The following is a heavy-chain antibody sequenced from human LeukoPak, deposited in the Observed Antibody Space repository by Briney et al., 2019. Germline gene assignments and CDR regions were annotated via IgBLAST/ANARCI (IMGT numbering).Heavy chain of an antibody. D-gene: IGHD3-10*01. Sequence: KPSGTLSLTCAVSGGSISSSNWWSWVRQPPGKGLEWIGEIYHSGSTNYNPSLKSRVTISVDKSKNQFSLKLSSVTAADTAVYYCAREAYHYGSGSSLDYWGQGTLVTVSS. CDR1: GGSISSSNW. CDR2: IYHSGST. V-gene: IGHV4-4*02. CDR3: AREAYHYGSGSSLDY. J-gene: IGHJ4*02.